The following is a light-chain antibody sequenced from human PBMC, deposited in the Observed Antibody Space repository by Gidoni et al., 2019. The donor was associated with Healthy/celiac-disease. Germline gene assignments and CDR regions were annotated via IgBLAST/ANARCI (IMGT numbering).Light chain of an antibody. CDR3: QQRSNWLS. J-gene: IGKJ3*01. V-gene: IGKV3-11*01. Sequence: EIVLTQSPATLFLSPGERATLSCRASQSVSSYLAWYQQKPGQAPRLLIYDASNRATGIPARFSGSGSGTDFTLTISSLEHEDFAVYYCQQRSNWLSFGPGTKVDIK. CDR2: DAS. CDR1: QSVSSY.